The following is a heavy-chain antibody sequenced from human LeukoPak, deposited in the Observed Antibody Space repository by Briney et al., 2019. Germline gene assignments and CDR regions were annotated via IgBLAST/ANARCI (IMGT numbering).Heavy chain of an antibody. D-gene: IGHD3-16*01. CDR3: AKSREYSYAYGPDY. J-gene: IGHJ4*02. CDR1: GFTFSSYG. Sequence: PGRSLRLSCAASGFTFSSYGMHWVRQAPGKGLEWVSGISYNSAGIAYADSVKGRFTISRDNAKNSLYLHMNSLSAEDTAFYYCAKSREYSYAYGPDYWGQGTLVTVSS. CDR2: ISYNSAGI. V-gene: IGHV3-9*01.